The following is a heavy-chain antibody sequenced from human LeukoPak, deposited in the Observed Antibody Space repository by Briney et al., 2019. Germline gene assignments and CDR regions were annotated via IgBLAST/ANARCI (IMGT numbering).Heavy chain of an antibody. Sequence: PGGSLSLSCAPSGFTFSSYAMSGVREAPGEGVGCVSAICSSGGSTFYADPVKGRFTIPRHKSKNTLSLQLNRLSAEDRPVYLCTSLTTAFYGMDIWGQGTTVTVSS. CDR1: GFTFSSYA. V-gene: IGHV3-23*01. CDR3: TSLTTAFYGMDI. CDR2: ICSSGGST. J-gene: IGHJ6*02. D-gene: IGHD4-17*01.